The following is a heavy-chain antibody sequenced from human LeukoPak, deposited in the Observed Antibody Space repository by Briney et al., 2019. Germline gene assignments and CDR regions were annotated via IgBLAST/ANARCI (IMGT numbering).Heavy chain of an antibody. Sequence: GGSLRLSCAASGFTLSSYSMNWVRQAPGKGLEWVSSISSSSSYIYYADSVKGRFTISRDNAKNSLYLQMNSLRAEDTAVYYCARDWSGWYFDYLGQGTLVTVSS. CDR2: ISSSSSYI. J-gene: IGHJ4*02. D-gene: IGHD3-3*01. CDR3: ARDWSGWYFDY. CDR1: GFTLSSYS. V-gene: IGHV3-21*01.